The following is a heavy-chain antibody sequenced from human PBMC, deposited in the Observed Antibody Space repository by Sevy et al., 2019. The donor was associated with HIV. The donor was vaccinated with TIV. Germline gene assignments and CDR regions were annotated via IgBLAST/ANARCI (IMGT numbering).Heavy chain of an antibody. J-gene: IGHJ4*02. D-gene: IGHD2-8*01. CDR2: VTSDGTT. Sequence: GGSLRLSCAASGLTLTTTGMSWVRQAPGKGLEWVAGVTSDGTTYYADPVRDRFTVSRDNSKNTLYLQLNSLRADDTAVFYCAWGFRTMVTDLGYWGEGTLVSVSS. CDR1: GLTLTTTG. CDR3: AWGFRTMVTDLGY. V-gene: IGHV3-23*01.